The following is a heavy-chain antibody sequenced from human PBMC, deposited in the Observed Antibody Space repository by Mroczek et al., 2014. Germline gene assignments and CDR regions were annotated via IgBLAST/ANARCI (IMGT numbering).Heavy chain of an antibody. J-gene: IGHJ4*02. CDR1: GGSFSGYY. Sequence: QVQLQQWGAGLLKPSETLSLTCAVYGGSFSGYYWSWIRQPPGKGLEWIGEINHSGSTNYNPSLKSRVTISVDTSKNQFSLKLSSVTAADTAVYYCARIYYGSGFPDYWGQGTLVTVSS. D-gene: IGHD3-10*01. V-gene: IGHV4-34*01. CDR2: INHSGST. CDR3: ARIYYGSGFPDY.